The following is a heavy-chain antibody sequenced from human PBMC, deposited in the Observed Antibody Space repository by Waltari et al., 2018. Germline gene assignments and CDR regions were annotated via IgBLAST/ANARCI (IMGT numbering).Heavy chain of an antibody. D-gene: IGHD3-10*01. CDR3: AAMRRITMVRGVPLGVYYYGMDV. Sequence: QMQLVQSGPEVKKPGTSVKVSCKASGFTFTSSAMQWVRQARGQRLEWIGWIVVGSGNTNYAQKFQERVTITRDMSTSTAYMELSSLRSEDTAVYYCAAMRRITMVRGVPLGVYYYGMDVWGQGTTVTVSS. CDR1: GFTFTSSA. V-gene: IGHV1-58*02. CDR2: IVVGSGNT. J-gene: IGHJ6*02.